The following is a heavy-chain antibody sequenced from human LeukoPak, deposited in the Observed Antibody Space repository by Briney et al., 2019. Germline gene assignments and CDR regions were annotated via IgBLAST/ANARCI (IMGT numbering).Heavy chain of an antibody. CDR2: ISYDGSNK. D-gene: IGHD6-19*01. Sequence: PGRSLRLSCAASGFTFSSYAMHWVRQAPGKGLEWVAVISYDGSNKYYADSVKGRFTISRDNAKNSLYLQMNSLRAEDTAVYYCARDREQQWLAPYNWFDPWGQGTLVTVSS. CDR1: GFTFSSYA. CDR3: ARDREQQWLAPYNWFDP. J-gene: IGHJ5*02. V-gene: IGHV3-30-3*01.